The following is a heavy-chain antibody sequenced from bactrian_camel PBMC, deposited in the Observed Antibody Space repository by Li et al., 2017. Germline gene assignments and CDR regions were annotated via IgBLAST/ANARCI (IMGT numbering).Heavy chain of an antibody. J-gene: IGHJ7*01. CDR1: QYTGGRNC. CDR2: IDANGNT. Sequence: VQLVESGGGSVQAGGSLRLSCVASQYTGGRNCMGWFRRPPGQEREGVATIDANGNTWYWDSVKGRFTISRDAAKRTLYLQSSSLKPEDTAVYYCAKRRDYNAMDYWGKGTQVTVS. V-gene: IGHV3S55*01.